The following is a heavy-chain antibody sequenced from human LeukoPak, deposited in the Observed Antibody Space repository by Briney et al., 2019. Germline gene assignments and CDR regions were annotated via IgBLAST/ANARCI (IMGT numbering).Heavy chain of an antibody. D-gene: IGHD6-19*01. CDR1: GFTFSSYA. J-gene: IGHJ4*02. Sequence: PGGSLRLSCAASGFTFSSYAMSWVRQAPGKGLEWVSAISGGGVSAYYADSVKGRFTISRDNSKNTLYLQMNSLRAEDTAVYYCAKDYSSGWYIDYWGQGTLVTVPS. CDR3: AKDYSSGWYIDY. V-gene: IGHV3-23*01. CDR2: ISGGGVSA.